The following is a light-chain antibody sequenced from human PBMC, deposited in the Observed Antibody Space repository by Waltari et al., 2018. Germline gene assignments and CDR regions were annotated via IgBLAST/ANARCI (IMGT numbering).Light chain of an antibody. CDR1: SSNIGNNY. CDR3: GTWDSSLSGAV. Sequence: QSVLTQPPSVSAAPGQRVTISCPGGSSNIGNNYVSWYRQFPGTAPKLLIYEDTERPSGIAGRFSGSKSGTSATLDITGLQAGDEADYYCGTWDSSLSGAVFGGGTHLTVL. CDR2: EDT. J-gene: IGLJ7*01. V-gene: IGLV1-51*02.